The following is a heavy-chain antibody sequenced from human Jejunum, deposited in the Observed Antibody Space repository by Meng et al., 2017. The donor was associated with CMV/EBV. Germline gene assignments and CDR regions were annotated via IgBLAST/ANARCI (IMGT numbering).Heavy chain of an antibody. Sequence: SGGSRPTPKYSWFWMRLPTGKGLEWIGLVEDGGTTRYKPSLVSRVSISVDTSKNQFSPTLNSVTAADTAIYYCARGGWGNWNFEHWGQGKLVTVSS. V-gene: IGHV4-61*10. CDR3: ARGGWGNWNFEH. CDR2: VEDGGTT. J-gene: IGHJ4*02. D-gene: IGHD3-16*01. CDR1: GGSRPTPKYS.